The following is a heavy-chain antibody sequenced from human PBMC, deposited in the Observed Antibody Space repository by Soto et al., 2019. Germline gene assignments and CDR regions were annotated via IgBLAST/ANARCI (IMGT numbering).Heavy chain of an antibody. J-gene: IGHJ5*02. CDR1: GFTFSSYG. CDR2: IWYDGSNK. Sequence: GGSLRLSCAASGFTFSSYGMHWVRQAPGKWLEWVAVIWYDGSNKYYADSVKGRFTISRDNSKNTLYLQMNSLRAEDTAVYYCARDRRAMVRGVEHWLGTWGKGXLVTVPS. V-gene: IGHV3-33*01. D-gene: IGHD3-10*01. CDR3: ARDRRAMVRGVEHWLGT.